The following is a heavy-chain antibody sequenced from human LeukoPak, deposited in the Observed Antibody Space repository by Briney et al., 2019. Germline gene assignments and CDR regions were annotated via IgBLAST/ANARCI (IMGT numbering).Heavy chain of an antibody. CDR2: IYYTGTT. CDR1: AGSISSSSYF. D-gene: IGHD6-6*01. V-gene: IGHV4-39*07. Sequence: SETLSLTCTVSAGSISSSSYFWGWIRQPPEKGPEWIGTIYYTGTTYYNPSLKSRVTISVDTSNNQFYLRLSSVTAADTAVYYCARGPIEYSSQGYFDYWGQGTLVTVSS. J-gene: IGHJ4*02. CDR3: ARGPIEYSSQGYFDY.